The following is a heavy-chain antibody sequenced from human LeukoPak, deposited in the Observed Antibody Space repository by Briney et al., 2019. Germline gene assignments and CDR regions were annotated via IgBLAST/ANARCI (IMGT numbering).Heavy chain of an antibody. CDR2: INSGGSST. CDR1: GFTFSRYW. D-gene: IGHD3-22*01. J-gene: IGHJ4*02. V-gene: IGHV3-74*01. Sequence: PGGSLRLSCAASGFTFSRYWMHWVRQAPGKGLVWVSRINSGGSSTTYADSVRGRFTISRDDAKNTLYLQMNSLRADDTAVYYCARAIDSSGSYYGITWGQGTLVTVSS. CDR3: ARAIDSSGSYYGIT.